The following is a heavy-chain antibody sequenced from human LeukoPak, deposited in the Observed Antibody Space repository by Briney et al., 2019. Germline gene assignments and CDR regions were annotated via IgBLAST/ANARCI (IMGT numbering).Heavy chain of an antibody. V-gene: IGHV1-8*02. CDR2: MNPNSGNT. Sequence: GASVKVSCKASGYIFTTYGISWVRQATGQGLEWMGWMNPNSGNTGYAQKFQGRVTMTRNTSISTAYMELSSLRSEDTAVYYCARASYDSSGYYPDYWGQGTLVTVSS. CDR1: GYIFTTYG. J-gene: IGHJ4*02. CDR3: ARASYDSSGYYPDY. D-gene: IGHD3-22*01.